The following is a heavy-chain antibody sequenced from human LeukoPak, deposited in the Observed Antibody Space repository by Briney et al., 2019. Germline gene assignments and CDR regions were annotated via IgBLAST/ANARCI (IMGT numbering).Heavy chain of an antibody. J-gene: IGHJ3*02. V-gene: IGHV4-61*02. CDR3: ALLAYCGGDCYSNAFDI. D-gene: IGHD2-21*02. CDR1: GGSISSGSYY. CDR2: IYTSGST. Sequence: SETLSLTCTVSGGSISSGSYYWSWIRQPAGKGLEWIGRIYTSGSTNYNPSLKSRVTISVDTSKNQFSLKLSSVTAADTAVYYCALLAYCGGDCYSNAFDIWGQGTMVTVSS.